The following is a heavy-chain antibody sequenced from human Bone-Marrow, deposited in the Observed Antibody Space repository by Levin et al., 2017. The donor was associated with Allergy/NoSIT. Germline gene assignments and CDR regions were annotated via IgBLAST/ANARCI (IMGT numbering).Heavy chain of an antibody. CDR2: IISIFGPP. CDR1: GGTFSSHG. CDR3: ARLTGDCSGRAFLSRYFYYYMDG. J-gene: IGHJ6*03. V-gene: IGHV1-69*01. D-gene: IGHD2-15*01. Sequence: KISCKASGGTFSSHGIAWVRQAPGQGLEWMGGIISIFGPPNYAQKFQGRVTISADESTNTAYMELSSLRSDDTAVFYCARLTGDCSGRAFLSRYFYYYMDGWGKGTTVTVSS.